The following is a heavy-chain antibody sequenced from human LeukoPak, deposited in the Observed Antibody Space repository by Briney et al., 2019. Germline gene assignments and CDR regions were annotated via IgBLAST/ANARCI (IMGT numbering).Heavy chain of an antibody. Sequence: GGSLRLSCGASGFTVRSNYMSWVRQAPGKGLEWVSVIYSGGSAYYADSVKGRFTISRDNAKNSLYLQMNSLRVEDTAFYYCAKDNRRHYTSGPNPDSLHWGQGALVTVSS. CDR3: AKDNRRHYTSGPNPDSLH. D-gene: IGHD6-19*01. CDR2: IYSGGSA. CDR1: GFTVRSNY. V-gene: IGHV3-53*01. J-gene: IGHJ4*02.